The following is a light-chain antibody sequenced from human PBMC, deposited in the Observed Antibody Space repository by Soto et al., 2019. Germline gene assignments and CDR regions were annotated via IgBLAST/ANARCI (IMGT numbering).Light chain of an antibody. CDR2: AAS. J-gene: IGKJ1*01. CDR1: QGISSY. CDR3: QQLNSYPRT. Sequence: DXXXTQXXSXXXASVGDRVTITCRAXQGISSYLAWYQQKPGKAPKLLIYAASTLQSGVPSRFSGSGSGTEFTLTISSLQPEDFATYYCQQLNSYPRTFGQGTKVEIK. V-gene: IGKV1-9*01.